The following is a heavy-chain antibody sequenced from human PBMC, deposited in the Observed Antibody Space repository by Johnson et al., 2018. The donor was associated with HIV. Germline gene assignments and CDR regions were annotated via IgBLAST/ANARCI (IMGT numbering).Heavy chain of an antibody. D-gene: IGHD6-13*01. Sequence: EKLVESGGVVVQPGGSLTLSCAASGFTFDDHAMHWVRQAPGKGLEWVSVIYSGGSTYYADSVKGRFTISSDNSKNTLYLQMNSLRAEDTAVYYCARDQIAAAGAFDIWGQGTMVTVSS. J-gene: IGHJ3*02. CDR1: GFTFDDHA. CDR3: ARDQIAAAGAFDI. CDR2: IYSGGST. V-gene: IGHV3-66*02.